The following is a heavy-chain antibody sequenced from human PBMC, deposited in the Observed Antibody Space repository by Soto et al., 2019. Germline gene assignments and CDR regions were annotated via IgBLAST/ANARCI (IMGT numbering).Heavy chain of an antibody. CDR1: GDSVSSNSAA. CDR2: TYYRSKWYN. J-gene: IGHJ6*03. D-gene: IGHD3-9*01. CDR3: ARDFPYYDTNSRDYYYYYMDV. V-gene: IGHV6-1*01. Sequence: QVQLQQSGPGLVKPSQTLSLTCAISGDSVSSNSAAWNWIRQSPSRGLEWLGRTYYRSKWYNDYAVSVKSRITINPDTSKNQFSLQLNSVTPEDTAVYYCARDFPYYDTNSRDYYYYYMDVWGKGTTVTVSS.